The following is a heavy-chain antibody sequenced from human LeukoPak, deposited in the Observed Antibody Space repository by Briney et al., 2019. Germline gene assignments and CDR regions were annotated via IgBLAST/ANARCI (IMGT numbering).Heavy chain of an antibody. CDR3: ARHARERIAVAGDYYYYHMDV. J-gene: IGHJ6*03. Sequence: SETLSLTCTVSGGSISSHSWSWIRQPPGKGLEWIAYIYYSGSTNYNPSLKSRVTMSVDTSKNQFSLKLSSVTAADTAVYYCARHARERIAVAGDYYYYHMDVWGRGTTVTVSS. D-gene: IGHD6-19*01. CDR2: IYYSGST. V-gene: IGHV4-59*08. CDR1: GGSISSHS.